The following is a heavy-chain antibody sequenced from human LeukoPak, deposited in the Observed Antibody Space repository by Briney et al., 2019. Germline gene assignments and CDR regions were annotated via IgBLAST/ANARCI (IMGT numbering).Heavy chain of an antibody. J-gene: IGHJ6*03. D-gene: IGHD6-13*01. Sequence: GGSLRLSCAASGFTFDDYAMHWVRQAPGGGLEWVSLISWDGGSTYYADSVKGRFTISRDNSKNSLYPQMNSLRAEDTALYYCAKDGIAAAGTYRYYYYYMDVWGKGTTVTVSS. CDR1: GFTFDDYA. CDR2: ISWDGGST. V-gene: IGHV3-43D*03. CDR3: AKDGIAAAGTYRYYYYYMDV.